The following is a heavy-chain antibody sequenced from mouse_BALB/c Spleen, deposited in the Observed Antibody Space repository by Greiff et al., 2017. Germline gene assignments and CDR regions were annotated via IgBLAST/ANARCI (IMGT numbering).Heavy chain of an antibody. CDR1: GFSLTSYG. CDR2: IWAGGST. V-gene: IGHV2-9*02. D-gene: IGHD2-4*01. J-gene: IGHJ2*01. Sequence: QVQLKESGPGLVAPSQSLSITCTVSGFSLTSYGVHWVRQPPGKGLEWLGVIWAGGSTNYNSALMSRLSISKDNSKSQVFLKMNSLQTDDTAMYYCARDIYYDYGRNYFDYWGQGTTLTVSS. CDR3: ARDIYYDYGRNYFDY.